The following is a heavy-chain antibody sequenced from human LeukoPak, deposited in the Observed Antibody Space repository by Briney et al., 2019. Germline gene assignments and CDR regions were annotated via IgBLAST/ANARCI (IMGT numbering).Heavy chain of an antibody. CDR2: ISSSSSYI. V-gene: IGHV3-21*01. CDR1: GFTFSSYS. CDR3: ARDAAGLSRFDY. D-gene: IGHD3-16*02. Sequence: GGSLRLSCAASGFTFSSYSMNWVRQAPGKGLEWVSSISSSSSYIYYADSVKGRFTISRDNAKNSLYLQMNSLRAEDTAVYYCARDAAGLSRFDYWGQGTLVTVSS. J-gene: IGHJ4*02.